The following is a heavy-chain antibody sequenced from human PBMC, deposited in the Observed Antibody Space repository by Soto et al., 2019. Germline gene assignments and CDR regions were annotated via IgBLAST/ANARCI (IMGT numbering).Heavy chain of an antibody. D-gene: IGHD6-13*01. J-gene: IGHJ6*02. CDR2: IYTSGST. CDR1: GGSISSYY. V-gene: IGHV4-4*07. Sequence: QVQLQESGPGLVKPSETLSLTCTVSGGSISSYYWSWIRQPAGKGLEWIGRIYTSGSTNYNPSLKSRVTVSVVTSKNQFSLKLSSVTAADTAVYYCARGPSQQLPRGYYGMDVWGQGTTVTVSS. CDR3: ARGPSQQLPRGYYGMDV.